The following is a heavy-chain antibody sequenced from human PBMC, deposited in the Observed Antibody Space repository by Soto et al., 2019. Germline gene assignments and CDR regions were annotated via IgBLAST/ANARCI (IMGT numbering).Heavy chain of an antibody. CDR2: ISGSGGST. CDR3: AKDPSIAVAGTGNDY. V-gene: IGHV3-23*01. J-gene: IGHJ4*02. CDR1: GFTFSSYA. Sequence: GGSLRLSCAASGFTFSSYAMSWVRQAPGKGLEWVSAISGSGGSTYYADSVKGRFTISRDNSKNTLYLQMNSLRAEDTAVYYCAKDPSIAVAGTGNDYWGQGTQVTVSS. D-gene: IGHD6-19*01.